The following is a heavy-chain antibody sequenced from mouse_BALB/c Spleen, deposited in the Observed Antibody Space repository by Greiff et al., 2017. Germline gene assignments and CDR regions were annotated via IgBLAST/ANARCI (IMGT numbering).Heavy chain of an antibody. J-gene: IGHJ2*01. D-gene: IGHD2-1*01. Sequence: DVKLVESGGGLVKPGGSLKLSCAASGFTFSSYAMSWVRQTPEKRLEWVASISSGGSTYYPDSVKGRFTISRDNARNILYLQMSSLRSEDTAMYYCARGGNGNYFDYWGQGTTLTVSS. CDR3: ARGGNGNYFDY. CDR2: ISSGGST. CDR1: GFTFSSYA. V-gene: IGHV5-6-5*01.